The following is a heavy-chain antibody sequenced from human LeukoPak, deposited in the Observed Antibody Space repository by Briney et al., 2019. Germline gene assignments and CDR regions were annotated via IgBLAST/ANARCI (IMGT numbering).Heavy chain of an antibody. CDR2: IDTSSSAR. CDR3: ARDAEGGDFDY. J-gene: IGHJ4*02. D-gene: IGHD1-26*01. Sequence: GGSLRLSCAASGFSFSTFKMNWVRQAPGKGLERVAYIDTSSSARYYGDSVKGRFTISRDNAKNSLYLQMNSPRDEDTAVYYCARDAEGGDFDYWGQGTLVTVSS. CDR1: GFSFSTFK. V-gene: IGHV3-48*02.